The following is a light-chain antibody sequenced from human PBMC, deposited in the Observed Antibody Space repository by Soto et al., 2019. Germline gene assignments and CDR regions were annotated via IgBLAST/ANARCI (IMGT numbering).Light chain of an antibody. CDR2: AAS. J-gene: IGKJ1*01. CDR1: QSISSY. V-gene: IGKV1-39*01. CDR3: QQSYSTPWT. Sequence: DIQMTQSPSSLSASVGDRVTITCRASQSISSYLSWYQQKPGKAPELLIYAASSLHSGVSSRFSGSGSGADFTLSISNLQPEDFATYYCQQSYSTPWTFGQGTNVEIK.